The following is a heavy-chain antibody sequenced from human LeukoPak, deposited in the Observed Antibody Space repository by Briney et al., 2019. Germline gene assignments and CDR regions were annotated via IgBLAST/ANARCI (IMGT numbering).Heavy chain of an antibody. Sequence: SETLSLTCTVSGGSISSYYWSWIRQPPGKGLEWIGYIYHSGSTYYNPSLKSRVTISVDRSKNQFSLKLSSVTAADTAVYYCARAYDFWSGYSPPYYYMDVWGKGTTVTVSS. J-gene: IGHJ6*03. CDR3: ARAYDFWSGYSPPYYYMDV. CDR2: IYHSGST. D-gene: IGHD3-3*01. V-gene: IGHV4-59*12. CDR1: GGSISSYY.